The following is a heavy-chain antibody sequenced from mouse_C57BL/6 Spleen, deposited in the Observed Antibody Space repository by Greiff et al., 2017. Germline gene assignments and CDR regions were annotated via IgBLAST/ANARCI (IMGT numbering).Heavy chain of an antibody. CDR1: GYAFTNYL. CDR2: INPGSGGT. V-gene: IGHV1-54*01. D-gene: IGHD2-4*01. J-gene: IGHJ3*01. CDR3: ARAYYDYPWFDY. Sequence: QVQLQQSGAELVRPGTSVKVSCKASGYAFTNYLIEWVKQRPGQGLEWIGVINPGSGGTNYNEKFKGKATLTADKSSSTAYMQLSSLTSEDSAVYFCARAYYDYPWFDYWGQGTLVTVSA.